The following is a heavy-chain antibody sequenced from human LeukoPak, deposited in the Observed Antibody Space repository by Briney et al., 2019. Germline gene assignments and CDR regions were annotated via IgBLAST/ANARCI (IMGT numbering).Heavy chain of an antibody. V-gene: IGHV3-30*02. D-gene: IGHD3-3*01. J-gene: IGHJ4*02. Sequence: PGGSLRLSCAASGFILSSYGMHWVRQAPGKGLEWVAFIRYDGTNKYYAESVKGRFTISRDSSKNTLSLQMNSLRAEDTAVYYCANDQEIRFLEWVRFDYWGQGTLVTVSS. CDR3: ANDQEIRFLEWVRFDY. CDR1: GFILSSYG. CDR2: IRYDGTNK.